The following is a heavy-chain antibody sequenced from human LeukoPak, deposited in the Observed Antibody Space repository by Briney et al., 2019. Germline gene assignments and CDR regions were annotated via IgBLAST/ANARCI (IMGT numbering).Heavy chain of an antibody. CDR3: ARDGVWFGELLRD. Sequence: GGSLRLSCAASGFTVSSNYMSWVRQAPGKGLEWGSVIYSGGSTYYADSVKGRFTISRDNSKNTLYLQMNSLRAEDTAVYYCARDGVWFGELLRDWGQGTLVTVSS. D-gene: IGHD3-10*01. CDR1: GFTVSSNY. J-gene: IGHJ4*02. V-gene: IGHV3-53*01. CDR2: IYSGGST.